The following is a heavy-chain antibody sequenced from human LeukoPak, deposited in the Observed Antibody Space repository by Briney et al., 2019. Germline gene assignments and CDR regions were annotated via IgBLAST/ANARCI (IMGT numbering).Heavy chain of an antibody. CDR3: ARRYSIYVFDS. J-gene: IGHJ4*02. CDR2: IYHSGST. V-gene: IGHV4-38-2*01. CDR1: GYSITSGYY. Sequence: SETLSLTCAVSGYSITSGYYWAWIRQPPGKGLEWIGNIYHSGSTYYNPSLKSRVTVSVDTSKNQFSLELSSVTAADTAVYYCARRYSIYVFDSWRQGTLVTVSS. D-gene: IGHD4-11*01.